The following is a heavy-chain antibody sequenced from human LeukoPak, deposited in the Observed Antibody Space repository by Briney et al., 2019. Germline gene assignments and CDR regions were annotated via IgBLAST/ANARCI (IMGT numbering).Heavy chain of an antibody. CDR2: FDPEDGET. Sequence: ASVKVSCKVSGYTLTELSMHWVRQAPGKGLEWMGGFDPEDGETIYAQKFQGRVTMTEDTSTDTAYMELSSLRSEDTAVYYCATVGPGITMVRGVIPWWGQGTLVTVSS. V-gene: IGHV1-24*01. CDR3: ATVGPGITMVRGVIPW. J-gene: IGHJ4*02. D-gene: IGHD3-10*01. CDR1: GYTLTELS.